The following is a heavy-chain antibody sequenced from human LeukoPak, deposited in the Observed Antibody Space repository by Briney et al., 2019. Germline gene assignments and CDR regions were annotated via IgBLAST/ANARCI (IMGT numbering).Heavy chain of an antibody. CDR1: GGSISSYY. D-gene: IGHD1-14*01. CDR2: IYYSGST. CDR3: ARMAGRNMYYMDV. Sequence: PSETLSLTCTVSGGSISSYYWSWIRQPPGKGLEWIGYIYYSGSTNYNPSLKSRVTISVDTSKNQFSLKLSSVTAADTAVYYCARMAGRNMYYMDVWGKGTTVTISS. J-gene: IGHJ6*03. V-gene: IGHV4-59*12.